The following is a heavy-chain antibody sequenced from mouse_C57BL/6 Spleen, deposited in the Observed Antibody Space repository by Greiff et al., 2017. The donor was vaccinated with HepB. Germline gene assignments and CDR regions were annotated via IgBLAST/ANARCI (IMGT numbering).Heavy chain of an antibody. J-gene: IGHJ3*01. Sequence: EVKLMESGPELVKPGASVKISCKASGYSFTGYYMNWVKQSPEKSLEWIGEINPSTGGTTYNQKFKAKATLTVDKSSSTAYMQLKSLTSEDSAVYYCAREDYDGFAYWGQGTLVTVSA. CDR3: AREDYDGFAY. CDR2: INPSTGGT. CDR1: GYSFTGYY. V-gene: IGHV1-42*01. D-gene: IGHD2-4*01.